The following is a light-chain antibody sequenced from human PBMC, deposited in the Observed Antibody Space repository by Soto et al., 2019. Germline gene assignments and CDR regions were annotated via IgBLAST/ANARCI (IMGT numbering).Light chain of an antibody. Sequence: EIVLTQSPTILSVSPGERATLSCRASQSVSSNLDGYQQKTGQPPRLFMYGVYTRAPGTPARCSGSGSGTEIILTISSLQSEDSAVYYCQQYDKWHPRTFGQGTKVEIK. V-gene: IGKV3D-15*01. J-gene: IGKJ1*01. CDR1: QSVSSN. CDR2: GVY. CDR3: QQYDKWHPRT.